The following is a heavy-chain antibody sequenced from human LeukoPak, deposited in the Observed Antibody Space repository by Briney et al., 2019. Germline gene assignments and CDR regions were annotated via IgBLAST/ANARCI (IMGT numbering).Heavy chain of an antibody. CDR2: IYYSGST. V-gene: IGHV4-59*04. Sequence: SETLSLTYTVSGGSISSYYWSWIRQPPGKGLEWIGYIYYSGSTYYNPSLKSRVTISVDTSKNQFSLKLSSVTAADTAVYYCVRHRRVVPAAIVLRWYFDLWGRGTLVTVSS. CDR3: VRHRRVVPAAIVLRWYFDL. D-gene: IGHD2-2*01. CDR1: GGSISSYY. J-gene: IGHJ2*01.